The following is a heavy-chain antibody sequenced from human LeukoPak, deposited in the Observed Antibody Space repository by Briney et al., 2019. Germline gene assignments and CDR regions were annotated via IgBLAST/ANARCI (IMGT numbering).Heavy chain of an antibody. CDR2: IYHSGNT. Sequence: SQTLSLTCTVSGGSISSGDYYWSWIRQPQGKGLEWIGYIYHSGNTYYNPSLKSRVTISVDRSNNQFSLKLSSVTVADTAVYYCARQVSYVAVAGPRDDAFDIWGQGTMITVSS. CDR3: ARQVSYVAVAGPRDDAFDI. J-gene: IGHJ3*02. D-gene: IGHD6-19*01. V-gene: IGHV4-30-2*01. CDR1: GGSISSGDYY.